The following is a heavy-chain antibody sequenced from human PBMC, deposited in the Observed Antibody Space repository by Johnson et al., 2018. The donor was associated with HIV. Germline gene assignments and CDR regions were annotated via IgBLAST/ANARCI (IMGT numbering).Heavy chain of an antibody. CDR1: GFTFSSYD. J-gene: IGHJ3*02. V-gene: IGHV3-30*18. D-gene: IGHD3-16*02. Sequence: SGFTFSSYDMHWVRQAPGKGMDWVALISYDGSNKYYADSVKGRFNLSRDNSKNALYLQMSSLRPEDTAVYYCAKDWHDYVWGSYPPEDDAFDIWGQGTMVTVSS. CDR2: ISYDGSNK. CDR3: AKDWHDYVWGSYPPEDDAFDI.